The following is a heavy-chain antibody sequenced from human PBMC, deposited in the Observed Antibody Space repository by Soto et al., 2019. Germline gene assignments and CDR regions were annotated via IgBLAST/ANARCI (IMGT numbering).Heavy chain of an antibody. CDR2: ISRYNDYT. J-gene: IGHJ6*02. CDR1: GYTFIRYG. CDR3: ARGGYYENSGGKLSHSGLDV. Sequence: QVQLAQSANEVKKPGASVRVSCKAAGYTFIRYGIAWVRQAPGQGLEWMGWISRYNDYTVDAQKFQGRVSMTADTSARTVYRERRGLKSEGTAVYYCARGGYYENSGGKLSHSGLDVWGQGTSVSVSS. V-gene: IGHV1-18*01. D-gene: IGHD3-16*01.